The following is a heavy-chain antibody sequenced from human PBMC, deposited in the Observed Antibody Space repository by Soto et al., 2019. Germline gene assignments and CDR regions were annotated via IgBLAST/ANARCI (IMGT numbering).Heavy chain of an antibody. CDR1: GGSISSYY. V-gene: IGHV4-59*08. D-gene: IGHD4-4*01. Sequence: SETLSLTCTVSGGSISSYYWSWIRQPPGKGLEWIGYIYYSGNANYNPSLKSRVTISVDTSKNQFSLKLTSVTAADTAVYYCARHRRTTVAKFYFDNWGQGALVTVSS. CDR2: IYYSGNA. CDR3: ARHRRTTVAKFYFDN. J-gene: IGHJ4*02.